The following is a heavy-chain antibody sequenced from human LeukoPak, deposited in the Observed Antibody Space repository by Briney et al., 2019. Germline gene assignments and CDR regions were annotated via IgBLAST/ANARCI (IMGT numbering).Heavy chain of an antibody. V-gene: IGHV4-61*02. D-gene: IGHD3-22*01. J-gene: IGHJ3*01. CDR1: GGSINTYNYY. CDR2: IYTSGST. CDR3: ARTYDYDSSGYEGSAFGL. Sequence: SETLSLTCGVSGGSINTYNYYWSWIRQPAGKGLEWIGRIYTSGSTYYNPSPKSRVTISVDTSKNQFSLRQSSVTAADTAVYYCARTYDYDSSGYEGSAFGLWGPGTMVTVSS.